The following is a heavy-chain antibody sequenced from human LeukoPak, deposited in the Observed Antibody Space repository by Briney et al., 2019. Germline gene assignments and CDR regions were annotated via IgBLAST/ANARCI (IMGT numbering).Heavy chain of an antibody. CDR2: ISSSSSYI. J-gene: IGHJ4*02. D-gene: IGHD6-19*01. V-gene: IGHV3-21*01. CDR3: ARDPYSSGAKIDY. Sequence: PGGSLRLSCAASGFSFSNYAMGWVRQAPGKGLEWVSSISSSSSYIYYADSVKGRFTISRDNAKNSLYLQMNSLRAEDTAVYYCARDPYSSGAKIDYWGQGTLVTVSS. CDR1: GFSFSNYA.